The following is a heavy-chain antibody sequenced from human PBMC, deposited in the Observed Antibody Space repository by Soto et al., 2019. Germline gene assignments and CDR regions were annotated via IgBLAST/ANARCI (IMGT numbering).Heavy chain of an antibody. CDR3: ARSQGEQQLVDAFDV. CDR1: GFTFRRFS. D-gene: IGHD2-15*01. J-gene: IGHJ3*01. Sequence: PGGSLRLSCVASGFTFRRFSLHWVRQAPGKGLEWVADISYDGTNEYYADFVKGRFTISRDNSKNTLYLQMNSLRAEDTAVYYCARSQGEQQLVDAFDVWGQGTMVTVSS. V-gene: IGHV3-30-3*01. CDR2: ISYDGTNE.